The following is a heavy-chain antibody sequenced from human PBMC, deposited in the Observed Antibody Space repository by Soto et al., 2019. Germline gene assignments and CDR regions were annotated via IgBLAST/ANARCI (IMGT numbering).Heavy chain of an antibody. CDR2: IKQDGSEN. J-gene: IGHJ4*02. V-gene: IGHV3-7*03. CDR1: GYTVSSYF. CDR3: VRDFEGSYGYGPFDY. D-gene: IGHD5-18*01. Sequence: PGCCLELSFAASGYTVSSYFVSWVRQAPGKGLEWVANIKQDGSENYYVDSVRGRFTISRDNAKNSLYLQMNSLRAEDTAVYYCVRDFEGSYGYGPFDYWGQGTLVTVSS.